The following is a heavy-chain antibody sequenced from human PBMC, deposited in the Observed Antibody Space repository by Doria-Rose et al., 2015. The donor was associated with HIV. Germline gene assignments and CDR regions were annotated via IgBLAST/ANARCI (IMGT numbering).Heavy chain of an antibody. V-gene: IGHV2-26*01. J-gene: IGHJ4*02. CDR2: ILSDDER. CDR3: ARIKSSRWYHKYYFDF. D-gene: IGHD6-13*01. Sequence: QITLKESGPVLVKPTETLTLTCTVSGVSLSSPGMGVSWIRQPPGKALEWLASILSDDERYYTTSPKSRLTISRGTSKSQVVLTMTDMDPVDTATYYCARIKSSRWYHKYYFDFWGQGTLVIVSA. CDR1: GVSLSSPGMG.